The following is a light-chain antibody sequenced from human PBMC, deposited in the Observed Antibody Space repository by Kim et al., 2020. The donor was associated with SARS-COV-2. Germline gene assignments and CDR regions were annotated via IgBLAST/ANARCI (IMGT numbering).Light chain of an antibody. V-gene: IGKV4-1*01. J-gene: IGKJ2*01. CDR3: QQYYSTPRT. Sequence: DIVMTQSPDSLAVSLGERATINCKSSQSVLYSSNNKNYLAWYQQKPGQPPKLLIYWASTRESGVPDRFSGSGSGTDFTLTISSLQAEDVAVYYCQQYYSTPRTLGQGTKREI. CDR1: QSVLYSSNNKNY. CDR2: WAS.